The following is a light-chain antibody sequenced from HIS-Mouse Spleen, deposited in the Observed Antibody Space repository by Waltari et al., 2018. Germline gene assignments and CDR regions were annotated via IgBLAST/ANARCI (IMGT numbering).Light chain of an antibody. CDR3: SSYTSSSTWV. Sequence: QSALTQPASVSGSPGQSITISCTGTSRDVAVYNYVSWYQQHPGKATKLMIYDVSNRPSGVSNRFSGSKSGNTASLTISGLQAEDEADYYCSSYTSSSTWVFGGGTKLTVL. CDR2: DVS. J-gene: IGLJ3*02. CDR1: SRDVAVYNY. V-gene: IGLV2-14*03.